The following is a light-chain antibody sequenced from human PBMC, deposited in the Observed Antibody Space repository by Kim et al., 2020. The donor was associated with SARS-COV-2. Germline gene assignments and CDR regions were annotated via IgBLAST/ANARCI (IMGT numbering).Light chain of an antibody. V-gene: IGLV4-69*01. CDR2: LNSDGSH. CDR3: QTWDTGIGV. CDR1: SGHSSYA. J-gene: IGLJ3*02. Sequence: SVNLTCTLSSGHSSYAIAWHQQQSEKGPRYLMKLNSDGSHRKGDGIPDRFSGSSSGAERYLTISSLQSEDEADYYCQTWDTGIGVFGGGTQLTVL.